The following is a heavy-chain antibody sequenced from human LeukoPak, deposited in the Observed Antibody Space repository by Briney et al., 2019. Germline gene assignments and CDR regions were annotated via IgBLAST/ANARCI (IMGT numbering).Heavy chain of an antibody. V-gene: IGHV3-30*04. J-gene: IGHJ4*02. CDR2: ISYDGSNK. Sequence: GRSLRLSCAASGFTFSSYAMHWVRQAPGKGLEWVAVISYDGSNKYYADSVKGRFTISRDNSKNTLYLQMNSLRAEDTAVYYCARDEARVVPAAISSLGYWGQGTLVTVSS. D-gene: IGHD2-2*02. CDR1: GFTFSSYA. CDR3: ARDEARVVPAAISSLGY.